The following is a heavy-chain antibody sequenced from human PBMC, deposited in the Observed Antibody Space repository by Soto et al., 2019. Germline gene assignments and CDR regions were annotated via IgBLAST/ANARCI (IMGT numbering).Heavy chain of an antibody. J-gene: IGHJ4*01. Sequence: SEKVSCKASGGTFSSYAISWVRQAPGQGLEWMGGIIPIFGTADYAQKFQGRVTITADESTSTGNMELSSLRSEDTAVYYCASHYDSSGYYYRGLDYWG. CDR3: ASHYDSSGYYYRGLDY. D-gene: IGHD3-22*01. CDR1: GGTFSSYA. V-gene: IGHV1-69*13. CDR2: IIPIFGTA.